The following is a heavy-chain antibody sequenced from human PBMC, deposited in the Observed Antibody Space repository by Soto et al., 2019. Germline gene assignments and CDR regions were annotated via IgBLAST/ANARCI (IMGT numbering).Heavy chain of an antibody. Sequence: QVQLVQSGAEVKKPGSSVKVSCKASGGTFSSYAISWVRQAPGQGLAWMGWIIPIVGTANYAQKYQGRVTITADKSTSTSYMELSIRRSEETAVYYYAREIGARNFYRTVPFYCGMDVWGQGTTVTVSS. J-gene: IGHJ6*02. V-gene: IGHV1-69*06. CDR1: GGTFSSYA. CDR2: IIPIVGTA. D-gene: IGHD3-9*01. CDR3: AREIGARNFYRTVPFYCGMDV.